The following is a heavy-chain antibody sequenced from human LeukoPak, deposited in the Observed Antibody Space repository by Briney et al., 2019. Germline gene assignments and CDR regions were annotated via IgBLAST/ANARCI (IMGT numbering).Heavy chain of an antibody. D-gene: IGHD3-10*01. CDR2: INHSGST. Sequence: SETLSLTCAVYGGSFSGYYWSWIRQPPGKGLEWIGEINHSGSTNYNPSLKSRVTISVDTSKNQFSLKLSSVTTADTAVYYCARGRIRYYGSGSYYNGYFDYWGQGTLVTVSS. V-gene: IGHV4-34*01. J-gene: IGHJ4*02. CDR1: GGSFSGYY. CDR3: ARGRIRYYGSGSYYNGYFDY.